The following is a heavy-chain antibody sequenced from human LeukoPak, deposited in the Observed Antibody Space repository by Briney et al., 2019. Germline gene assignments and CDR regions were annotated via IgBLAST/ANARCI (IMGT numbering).Heavy chain of an antibody. CDR1: GGTFSSYA. CDR2: IIPILGIA. V-gene: IGHV1-69*04. D-gene: IGHD2-15*01. Sequence: AASVKVSCKASGGTFSSYAISWVRHAPGQGHEWMGRIIPILGIANYAQKSQGRVTITADKSTSTSYMELSSLRAEDTAVYYCARDLPYCSGGSCYRSPYGMDVWGQGTTVTVSS. J-gene: IGHJ6*02. CDR3: ARDLPYCSGGSCYRSPYGMDV.